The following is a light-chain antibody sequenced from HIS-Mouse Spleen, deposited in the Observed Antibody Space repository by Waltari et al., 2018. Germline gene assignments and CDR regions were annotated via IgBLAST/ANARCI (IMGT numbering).Light chain of an antibody. CDR3: SSYTSSSTLV. CDR1: SSDVCGYHY. Sequence: QSALTQPASVSGSPGQSITISCTGTSSDVCGYHYFSWYQQHPGKAPKLMIYDVSNRPSGVSNRFSGSKSGNTASLTISGLQAEDEADYYCSSYTSSSTLVFGGGTKLTVL. J-gene: IGLJ3*02. V-gene: IGLV2-14*03. CDR2: DVS.